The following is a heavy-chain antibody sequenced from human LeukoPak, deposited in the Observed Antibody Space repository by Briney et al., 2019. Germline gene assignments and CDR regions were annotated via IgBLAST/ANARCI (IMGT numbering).Heavy chain of an antibody. J-gene: IGHJ4*02. CDR2: ISGSGGST. Sequence: TGGSLRLSCAASGFTFSSYGMSWVRQAPGKGLEWVSAISGSGGSTYYADSVKGRFTISRDNSKNTLYLQMNSLRVEDTAVYYCAKRNTWIQLWLDYWGQGTLVTVSS. D-gene: IGHD5-18*01. CDR3: AKRNTWIQLWLDY. V-gene: IGHV3-23*01. CDR1: GFTFSSYG.